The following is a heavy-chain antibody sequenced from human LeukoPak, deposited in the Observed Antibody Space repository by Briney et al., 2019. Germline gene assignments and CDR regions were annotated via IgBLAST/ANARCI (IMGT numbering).Heavy chain of an antibody. V-gene: IGHV4-34*01. CDR1: GGSFSGYY. J-gene: IGHJ4*02. D-gene: IGHD3-16*01. CDR2: INHTGNT. Sequence: PSETLSLTCAVYGGSFSGYYWTWIRQPPGKGLEWIGEINHTGNTNYNPSLKSRVTMSVDTSKNQFSLKLSSVTAADTAVYYCARGGGLKTFDYWGQGSLVTVSS. CDR3: ARGGGLKTFDY.